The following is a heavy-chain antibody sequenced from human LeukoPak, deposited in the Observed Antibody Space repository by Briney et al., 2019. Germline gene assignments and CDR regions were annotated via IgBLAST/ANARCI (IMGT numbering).Heavy chain of an antibody. CDR2: ISYDGSNK. CDR1: GVTFSSYA. CDR3: ARGASGWYSDY. D-gene: IGHD6-19*01. V-gene: IGHV3-30-3*01. J-gene: IGHJ4*02. Sequence: GRSLRLSCAASGVTFSSYAMHWVRQAPGKGLEWVAVISYDGSNKYYADSVKGRFTISRDNSKNTLYLQMNSLRAEDTAVYYCARGASGWYSDYWGQGTLVTVSS.